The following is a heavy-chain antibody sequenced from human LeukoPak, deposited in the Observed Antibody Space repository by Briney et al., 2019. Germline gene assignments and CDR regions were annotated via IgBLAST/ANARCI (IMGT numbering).Heavy chain of an antibody. D-gene: IGHD1-20*01. V-gene: IGHV3-23*01. CDR3: AKDQHITRTSFDY. CDR2: ISGSGGST. J-gene: IGHJ4*02. Sequence: GGSLRLSCAASGFTFSSYAMNWVRQAPGKGLEWVSAISGSGGSTYYADSVKGRFTISRDNSKNTLYLQMNSLRAEDTAVYYCAKDQHITRTSFDYWGQGTLVTVSS. CDR1: GFTFSSYA.